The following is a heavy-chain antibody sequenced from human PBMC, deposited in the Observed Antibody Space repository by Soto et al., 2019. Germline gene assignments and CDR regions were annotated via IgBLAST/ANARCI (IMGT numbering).Heavy chain of an antibody. Sequence: TSGTLSLTCSVSGASISSYYWSWIRQPPGKGLEWLAYIYYSGSTNYNPSLKSRVTISVDTSKNQFSLKLSSVTAADTAVYYCARRWGRTFDYGGQGPLVTVSS. D-gene: IGHD7-27*01. J-gene: IGHJ4*02. CDR3: ARRWGRTFDY. V-gene: IGHV4-59*08. CDR1: GASISSYY. CDR2: IYYSGST.